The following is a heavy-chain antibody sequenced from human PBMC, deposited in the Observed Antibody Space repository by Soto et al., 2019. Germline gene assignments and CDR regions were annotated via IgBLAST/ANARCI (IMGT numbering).Heavy chain of an antibody. V-gene: IGHV3-48*02. CDR3: ARDNPRSPGWDV. J-gene: IGHJ6*02. CDR2: ISSSSTTI. CDR1: GFTLSSYS. Sequence: EVQLVESGGGLVQPGGSLRLSCEASGFTLSSYSMNWARQAPGQGLEWVSYISSSSTTIYYVDSVKGRFTISRDNAKNSLYMQMNSLRDEDTAVYYCARDNPRSPGWDVWGQGTTVTVSS.